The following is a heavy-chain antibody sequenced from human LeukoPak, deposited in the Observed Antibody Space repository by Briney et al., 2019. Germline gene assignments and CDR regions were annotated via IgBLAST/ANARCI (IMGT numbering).Heavy chain of an antibody. J-gene: IGHJ4*02. CDR1: GGSFTSYY. D-gene: IGHD4-17*01. CDR3: ASLTTVTQGYFDS. CDR2: IYYSGST. V-gene: IGHV4-59*08. Sequence: SETLSLTCTVSGGSFTSYYWSWIRRPPGKGLEWIAYIYYSGSTNYNPSLKSRLTMSVDASKNQFSLKLSSVTATDTAVYYCASLTTVTQGYFDSWGQGTLVTVSS.